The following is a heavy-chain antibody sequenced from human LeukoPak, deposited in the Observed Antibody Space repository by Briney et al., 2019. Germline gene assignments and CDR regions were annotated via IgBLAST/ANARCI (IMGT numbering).Heavy chain of an antibody. D-gene: IGHD3-3*01. J-gene: IGHJ4*02. CDR3: TRTPYYDFWSGYFKGGYYFDY. Sequence: PSQTLCLTCTVSGGSISSGGYYWSWIRQHPEKGLEWIGYIYCSGSTYYNPSLKSRVTISVDTSKNQFSLKLSSVTAADTAVYYCTRTPYYDFWSGYFKGGYYFDYWGQGTLVTVSS. CDR2: IYCSGST. V-gene: IGHV4-31*03. CDR1: GGSISSGGYY.